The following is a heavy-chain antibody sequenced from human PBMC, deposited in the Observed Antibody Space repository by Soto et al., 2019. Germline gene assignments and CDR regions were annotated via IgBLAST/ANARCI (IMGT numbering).Heavy chain of an antibody. D-gene: IGHD6-19*01. V-gene: IGHV1-2*04. CDR2: INPNSGGT. Sequence: GASVKVSCKASGYTFTGYYMHWVRQAPGQGLEWMGWINPNSGGTNYAQKFQGWVTMTRDTSISTAYMELSRLRSDDTAVYYCARDLSQWLDPQYYFDYWGQGTLVTVSS. CDR1: GYTFTGYY. J-gene: IGHJ4*02. CDR3: ARDLSQWLDPQYYFDY.